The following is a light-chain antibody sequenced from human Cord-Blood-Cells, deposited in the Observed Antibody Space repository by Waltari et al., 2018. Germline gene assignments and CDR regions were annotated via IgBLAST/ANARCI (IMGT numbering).Light chain of an antibody. V-gene: IGLV2-23*01. Sequence: QSALTQPASVSGSPGPSITISCTGTSSDVGRFKLVSWYQQPPGKAPKLMIYEGSKRPSGVSNRFSGSKSGNTASLTISGLQAEDEADYYCCSYAGSSTLVFGGGTKLTVL. CDR1: SSDVGRFKL. J-gene: IGLJ2*01. CDR3: CSYAGSSTLV. CDR2: EGS.